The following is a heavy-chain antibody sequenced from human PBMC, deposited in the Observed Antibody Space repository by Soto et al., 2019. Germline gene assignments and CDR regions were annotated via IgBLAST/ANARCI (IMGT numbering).Heavy chain of an antibody. V-gene: IGHV4-61*01. CDR1: GGSVSSGSYS. Sequence: QVQLQESGPGLVKPSETLSLTCTVSGGSVSSGSYSWSWIRQPPGKGLEWIGYIYYSGSTNYNPSLKSRATISVDTSNDQYSLKLSSVTAADTAVYYCARGVTVWNDERYFDYWGQGSLVTVSS. J-gene: IGHJ4*02. CDR3: ARGVTVWNDERYFDY. CDR2: IYYSGST. D-gene: IGHD1-1*01.